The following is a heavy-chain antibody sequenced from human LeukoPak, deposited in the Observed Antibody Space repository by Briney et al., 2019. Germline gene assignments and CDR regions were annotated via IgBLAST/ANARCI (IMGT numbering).Heavy chain of an antibody. Sequence: SVKVSCKASGGTFSSSAITWVRQAPGQGLVWMGNIIPIFGTANYAQKFQGRVTITSDESTSTAYMELSSLRSEDTAVYYCARGLLPAGDYVWYFDLWGRGTLVTVSS. CDR3: ARGLLPAGDYVWYFDL. D-gene: IGHD4-17*01. J-gene: IGHJ2*01. V-gene: IGHV1-69*15. CDR1: GGTFSSSA. CDR2: IIPIFGTA.